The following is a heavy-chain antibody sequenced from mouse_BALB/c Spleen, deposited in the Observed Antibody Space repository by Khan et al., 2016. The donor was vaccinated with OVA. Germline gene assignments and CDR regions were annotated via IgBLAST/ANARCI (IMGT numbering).Heavy chain of an antibody. J-gene: IGHJ4*01. D-gene: IGHD2-1*01. CDR2: ISSGGGST. V-gene: IGHV5-12-1*01. Sequence: EVKLLESGGGLVKPGGSLKLSCAASGFAFSSYDMSWVRQTPEKRLEWVAYISSGGGSTYYPDTVKGRFTISRDNAKNTLYLQMSSLKSEDTAMYYVAREGNYVLYAMDYWGQGTSVTVSS. CDR3: AREGNYVLYAMDY. CDR1: GFAFSSYD.